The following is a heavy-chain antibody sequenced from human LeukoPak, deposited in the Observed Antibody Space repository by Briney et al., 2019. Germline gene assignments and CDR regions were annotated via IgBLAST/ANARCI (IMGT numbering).Heavy chain of an antibody. CDR3: ARVRCSSTSCYNAFDI. J-gene: IGHJ3*02. CDR1: GYTFTGYY. Sequence: GASVKVSCKASGYTFTGYYMHWVRQAPGQGLEWMGWINPKSGGTNYAQKFQGRVTMTRDTSISTAYMELSGLRSDDTAVYYCARVRCSSTSCYNAFDIWGQGTMVTVSS. D-gene: IGHD2-2*02. V-gene: IGHV1-2*02. CDR2: INPKSGGT.